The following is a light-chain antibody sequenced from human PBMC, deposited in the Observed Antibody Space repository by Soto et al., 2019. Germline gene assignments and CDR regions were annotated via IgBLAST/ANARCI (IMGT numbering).Light chain of an antibody. V-gene: IGKV1-5*02. J-gene: IGKJ1*01. CDR3: QQYNIYSSWT. CDR1: QSISSW. Sequence: DIQMTPSPSTLSASVGDRVTIICRASQSISSWLAWYQQKPGKAPKLLIYDASTLKTGVPSRFSGSGSGTEFTLTISSLQPDDFATYYCQQYNIYSSWTFGQGTKVDIK. CDR2: DAS.